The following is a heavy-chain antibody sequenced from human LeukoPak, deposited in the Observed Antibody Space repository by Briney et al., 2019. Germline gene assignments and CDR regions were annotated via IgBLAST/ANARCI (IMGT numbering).Heavy chain of an antibody. CDR1: GGTFSSYA. D-gene: IGHD3-3*01. Sequence: SVKVSCTASGGTFSSYAISWVRQAPGQGLEWMGGIIPIFGTANYAQKFQGRVTITADESTSTAYMELSSLRSEDTAVYYCARSRNYYDFWSGYNYYYYGMDVWGQGTTVTVSS. CDR2: IIPIFGTA. V-gene: IGHV1-69*01. J-gene: IGHJ6*02. CDR3: ARSRNYYDFWSGYNYYYYGMDV.